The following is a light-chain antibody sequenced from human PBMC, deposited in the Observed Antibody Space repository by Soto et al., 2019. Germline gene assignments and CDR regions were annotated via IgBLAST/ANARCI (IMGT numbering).Light chain of an antibody. Sequence: QSVLTQPPSASGTPGQRVTISCSGTSSNIGSNTVNWYQQLPGTAPKLLIYSNNQRHSRVPDRFSGSKSGTSASLAISGLQSEDEADYYCAAWDDSLNGVVFGGGTKLTVL. CDR3: AAWDDSLNGVV. CDR1: SSNIGSNT. J-gene: IGLJ2*01. CDR2: SNN. V-gene: IGLV1-44*01.